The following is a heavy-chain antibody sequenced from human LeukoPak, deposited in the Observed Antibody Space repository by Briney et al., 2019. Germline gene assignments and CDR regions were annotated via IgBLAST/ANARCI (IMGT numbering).Heavy chain of an antibody. D-gene: IGHD3-10*01. CDR1: GGSISSGSHY. Sequence: SETLSLTCTVSGGSISSGSHYWSWIRQHPGKGLEWIGYIYYNGNTYYNPSLKSRVTISVDTSKNQFSLKLSSVTAADTAVYYCARWARYGSTRGVDYWGQGTLVTVSS. V-gene: IGHV4-31*03. J-gene: IGHJ4*02. CDR3: ARWARYGSTRGVDY. CDR2: IYYNGNT.